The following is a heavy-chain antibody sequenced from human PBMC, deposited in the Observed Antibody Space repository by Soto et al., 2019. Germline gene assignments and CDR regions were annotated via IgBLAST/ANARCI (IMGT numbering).Heavy chain of an antibody. V-gene: IGHV3-21*01. CDR1: GFTFSNYG. D-gene: IGHD6-13*01. CDR3: ATDGAAGAAMGV. J-gene: IGHJ6*02. Sequence: PGGSLSLSCAASGFTFSNYGMNWARQSPGKGLEWVSSISGGGEYVGYADSLKGRLTISRDNAKKSLYLQLNSLTADDTAVYYCATDGAAGAAMGVWGQGTTVTVSS. CDR2: ISGGGEYV.